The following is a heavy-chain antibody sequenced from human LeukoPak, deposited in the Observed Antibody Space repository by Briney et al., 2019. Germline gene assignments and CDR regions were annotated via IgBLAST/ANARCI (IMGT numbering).Heavy chain of an antibody. CDR3: ARDTAYDSSGYYYVLEIDY. V-gene: IGHV1-18*01. D-gene: IGHD3-22*01. J-gene: IGHJ4*02. CDR2: ISAYNGNT. CDR1: GYTFTSYG. Sequence: GASVKVSCKASGYTFTSYGISWVRQAPGRGLEWMGWISAYNGNTNYAQKLQGRVTMTTDTSTSTAYMELRSLRSDDTAVYYCARDTAYDSSGYYYVLEIDYWGQGTLVTVSS.